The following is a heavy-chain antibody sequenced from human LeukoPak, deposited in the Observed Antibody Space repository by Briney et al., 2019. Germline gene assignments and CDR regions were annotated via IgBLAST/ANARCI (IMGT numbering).Heavy chain of an antibody. CDR1: GFTFSSYA. CDR3: ARDDVGMATTTYYYYYGMDV. Sequence: PGGSLRLSCAASGFTFSSYAMHWVRQAPGKGLEWVAVISYDGSNKYYADSVKGRFTISRDNSKNTLYLQVNSLRAEDTAVYYCARDDVGMATTTYYYYYGMDVWGQGTTVTVSS. D-gene: IGHD5-24*01. J-gene: IGHJ6*02. CDR2: ISYDGSNK. V-gene: IGHV3-30*04.